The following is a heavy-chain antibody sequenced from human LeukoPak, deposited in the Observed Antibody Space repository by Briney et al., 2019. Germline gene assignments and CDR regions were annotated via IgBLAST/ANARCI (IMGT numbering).Heavy chain of an antibody. CDR2: IFYSGIT. V-gene: IGHV4-39*01. CDR1: GASISDSSYF. J-gene: IGHJ4*02. CDR3: ARRTKYYHYVGGTYLQGYFDY. Sequence: SETLSLTCTVSGASISDSSYFWGWIRQPPGKGLEWIGSIFYSGITSYNPSLKSRVTISVDTSKNQFSLKLSSVTAADTAVYYCARRTKYYHYVGGTYLQGYFDYWGQGTLVTVSS. D-gene: IGHD3-16*02.